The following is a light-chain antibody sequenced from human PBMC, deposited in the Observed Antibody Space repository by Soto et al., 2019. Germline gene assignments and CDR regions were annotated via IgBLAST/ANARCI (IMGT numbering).Light chain of an antibody. J-gene: IGKJ4*01. Sequence: IQMTQSPSSLSASIGDRVNITCRASQSINTYLNWYRQRPGKAPELLIYLTSTLQTGVPSRFSGSGSGTDFTLTISSLQPEDFATYYCQQRYSALVTFGGGTKVEI. V-gene: IGKV1-39*01. CDR3: QQRYSALVT. CDR2: LTS. CDR1: QSINTY.